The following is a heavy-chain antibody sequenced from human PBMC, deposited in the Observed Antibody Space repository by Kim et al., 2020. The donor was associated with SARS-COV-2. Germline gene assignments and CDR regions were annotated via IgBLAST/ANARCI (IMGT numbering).Heavy chain of an antibody. D-gene: IGHD3-10*01. V-gene: IGHV4-34*01. CDR2: INHSGST. Sequence: SETLSLTCAVYGGSFSGYYWSWIRQPPGKGLEWIGEINHSGSTNYNPSLKSRVTISVDTSKNQFSLKLSSVTAADTAVYYCARTGAMVRGNDLDYWGQGTLVTVSS. CDR3: ARTGAMVRGNDLDY. J-gene: IGHJ4*02. CDR1: GGSFSGYY.